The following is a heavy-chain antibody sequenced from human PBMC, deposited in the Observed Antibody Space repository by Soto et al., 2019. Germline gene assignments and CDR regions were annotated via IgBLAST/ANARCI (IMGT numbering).Heavy chain of an antibody. Sequence: PSETLSLTCSVSGGSISGSYLSWIRQSPGKGLEWLGYVYYTGSTNYSPSLRSRVSISVDTSKNEFSLRLSSVTDADTAVYFCARSVAVPGAHIDYWGQGTQVTVSS. CDR2: VYYTGST. CDR3: ARSVAVPGAHIDY. D-gene: IGHD6-19*01. CDR1: GGSISGSY. V-gene: IGHV4-59*01. J-gene: IGHJ4*02.